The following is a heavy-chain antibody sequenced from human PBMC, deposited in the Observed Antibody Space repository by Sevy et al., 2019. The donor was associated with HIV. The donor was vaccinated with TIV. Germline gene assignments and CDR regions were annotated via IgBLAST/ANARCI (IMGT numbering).Heavy chain of an antibody. CDR2: FDPEDGET. D-gene: IGHD3-3*01. CDR3: ATLDFWSDHPFYGTDV. Sequence: ASVKVSCKVSRYSLSEISMHWVRQAPGKGLEWMGGFDPEDGETIYAQKFQGRVTMTEDTSTDTAYMELMRLTSEDTAVYYCATLDFWSDHPFYGTDVWGQGTTVTVSS. J-gene: IGHJ6*02. V-gene: IGHV1-24*01. CDR1: RYSLSEIS.